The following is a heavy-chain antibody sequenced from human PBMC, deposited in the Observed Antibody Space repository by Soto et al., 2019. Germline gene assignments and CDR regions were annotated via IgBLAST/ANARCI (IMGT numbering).Heavy chain of an antibody. Sequence: SLKISCAASVFTFSSYGMHWVRQAPGKGLEWVAVIWYDGSNKYYADSVKGRFTVSRDNSKNTLYLQMNSLRAEDTAVYYCARALYSSSLKNYYGMDVWGQGTTVTVSS. V-gene: IGHV3-33*01. CDR2: IWYDGSNK. CDR1: VFTFSSYG. CDR3: ARALYSSSLKNYYGMDV. D-gene: IGHD6-13*01. J-gene: IGHJ6*02.